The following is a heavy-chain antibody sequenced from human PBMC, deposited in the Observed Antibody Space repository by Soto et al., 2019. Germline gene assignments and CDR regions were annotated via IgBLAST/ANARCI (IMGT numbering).Heavy chain of an antibody. Sequence: PGGSLRLSGAASGLTFSDYYMSWVRQAPGKGLEWVSSISYSSSFTNYADSVKGRFTISRDNSKNTLYLQMNSLRAEDTALYYCAKENHGSGSDCWGQGTLVTVSS. V-gene: IGHV3-11*05. D-gene: IGHD3-10*01. CDR1: GLTFSDYY. CDR2: ISYSSSFT. CDR3: AKENHGSGSDC. J-gene: IGHJ4*02.